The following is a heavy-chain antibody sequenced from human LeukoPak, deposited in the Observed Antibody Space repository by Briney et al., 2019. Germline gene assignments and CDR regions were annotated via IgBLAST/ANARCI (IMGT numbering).Heavy chain of an antibody. CDR2: ISTTSTTI. Sequence: GGSLRLSCAASGFTFSDYYMNWIRQAPGKGLEWVSYISTTSTTIYYADSVKGRFTISRDNAKSSLSLQMHSLRAEDTAVYYCAREMATGHFGLDVWGQGTTVTVSS. D-gene: IGHD5-24*01. CDR1: GFTFSDYY. V-gene: IGHV3-11*01. CDR3: AREMATGHFGLDV. J-gene: IGHJ6*02.